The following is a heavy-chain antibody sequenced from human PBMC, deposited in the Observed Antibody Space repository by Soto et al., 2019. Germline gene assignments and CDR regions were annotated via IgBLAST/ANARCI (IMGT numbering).Heavy chain of an antibody. CDR1: GGSISSYY. D-gene: IGHD6-19*01. CDR2: IYTSGST. CDR3: ARDIAVAVIEWFDP. Sequence: PSETLSLTCTVSGGSISSYYWSWIRQPAGKGLEWIGRIYTSGSTNYNPSLKSRVTMSVDTSKNQFSLKLSSVTAADTAVYYCARDIAVAVIEWFDPWGQGTLVTVSS. J-gene: IGHJ5*02. V-gene: IGHV4-4*07.